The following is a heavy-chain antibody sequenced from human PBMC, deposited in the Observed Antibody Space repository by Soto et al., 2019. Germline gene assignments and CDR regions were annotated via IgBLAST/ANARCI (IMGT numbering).Heavy chain of an antibody. V-gene: IGHV1-2*02. CDR3: ARDLGRLGSLGGMDV. Sequence: ASVKVSCKASGYTFTVYYMHWVRQAPGQGLEWMGWINPNSGGTSYAQKFQGRVTMTRDTSISTAYMELSRLRSDDTAVYYCARDLGRLGSLGGMDVWGQGTTVTVSS. D-gene: IGHD3-16*01. J-gene: IGHJ6*02. CDR1: GYTFTVYY. CDR2: INPNSGGT.